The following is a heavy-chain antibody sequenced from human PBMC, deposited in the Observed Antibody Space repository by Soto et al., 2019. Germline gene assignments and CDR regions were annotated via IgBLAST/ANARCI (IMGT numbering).Heavy chain of an antibody. CDR2: IYHSGST. J-gene: IGHJ5*02. V-gene: IGHV4-30-4*01. CDR3: ARERPDGARLAP. CDR1: GGSISSGDYY. Sequence: SETLSLTCTVSGGSISSGDYYWSWIRQPPGKGLEWIGYIYHSGSTYYNPSLKSRVTISVDASKNQFSLKLSSVTAADTAVYYCARERPDGARLAPWGQGTLVTVSS. D-gene: IGHD6-6*01.